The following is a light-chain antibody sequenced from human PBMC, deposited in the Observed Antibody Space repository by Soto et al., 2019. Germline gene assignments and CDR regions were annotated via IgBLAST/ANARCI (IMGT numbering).Light chain of an antibody. CDR2: EVS. CDR3: SSYTSSSIDYV. Sequence: QSALTQPASVSGSPGQSITISGTGTSSDVGGYNYVSWYQQHPGKAPKLMFYEVSNRPSGVSNRFSGSKSGNTASLTISGLQAEDEADYYCSSYTSSSIDYVFGTGTKLTVL. CDR1: SSDVGGYNY. J-gene: IGLJ1*01. V-gene: IGLV2-14*01.